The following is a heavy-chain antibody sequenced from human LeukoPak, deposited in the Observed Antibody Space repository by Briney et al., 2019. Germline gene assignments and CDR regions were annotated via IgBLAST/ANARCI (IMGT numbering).Heavy chain of an antibody. CDR2: IYYSGST. J-gene: IGHJ4*02. Sequence: SETLTLTCTVSGGSISSYYASWIRQPPGKGLEWIGYIYYSGSTNYNPSLKSRVTISVDTSKNQFSLKLSSVTAADTAVYYCARNLGGVCFVYWGQRTLVTVSS. CDR1: GGSISSYY. CDR3: ARNLGGVCFVY. D-gene: IGHD2-15*01. V-gene: IGHV4-59*01.